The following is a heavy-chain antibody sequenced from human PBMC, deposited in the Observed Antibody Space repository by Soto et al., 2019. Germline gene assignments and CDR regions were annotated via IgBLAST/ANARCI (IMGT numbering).Heavy chain of an antibody. D-gene: IGHD3-22*01. CDR1: GGANSSYA. Sequence: SAKLSWKASGGANSSYASSWVRQETRQGLEWMGGIIPIFGTANYAQKFQGRVTITADESTSTAYMELSSLRSEDTAVYYCARESPYYYDSSGYGYWGQGTLVTVSS. J-gene: IGHJ4*02. V-gene: IGHV1-69*01. CDR2: IIPIFGTA. CDR3: ARESPYYYDSSGYGY.